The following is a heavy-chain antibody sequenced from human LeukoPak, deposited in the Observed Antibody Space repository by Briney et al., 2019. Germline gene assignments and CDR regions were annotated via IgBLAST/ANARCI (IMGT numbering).Heavy chain of an antibody. J-gene: IGHJ4*02. V-gene: IGHV4-4*09. CDR2: IYSSGST. CDR3: ARGRGSSWYSRQVFDY. Sequence: SLTQSLTCTVSVHPISGYYGSWVPQPPRKGLEWIGYIYSSGSTNYNPSLKSRVTISEDKAKNQCSLKLSSVAAADTAVYYCARGRGSSWYSRQVFDYWGQGTLVTVSS. D-gene: IGHD6-13*01. CDR1: VHPISGYY.